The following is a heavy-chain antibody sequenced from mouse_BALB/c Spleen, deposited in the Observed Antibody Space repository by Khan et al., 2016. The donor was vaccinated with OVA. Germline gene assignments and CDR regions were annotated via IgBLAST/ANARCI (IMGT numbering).Heavy chain of an antibody. CDR3: VRLHYYGSNYYFDY. J-gene: IGHJ2*01. V-gene: IGHV5-12-1*01. D-gene: IGHD1-1*01. CDR2: ISSGGGTT. CDR1: GFAFSNYD. Sequence: EVELVESGGGLVKPGGSLKLSCTVSGFAFSNYDMSWVRQTPEKRLDWVAYISSGGGTTYYPDTAKGRFTVSRDHAKNTLYLQMYSLKSEDTAMYYCVRLHYYGSNYYFDYWGQGTTLTVSS.